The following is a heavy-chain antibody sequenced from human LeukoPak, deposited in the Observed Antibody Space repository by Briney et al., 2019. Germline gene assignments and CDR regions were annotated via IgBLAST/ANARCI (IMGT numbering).Heavy chain of an antibody. V-gene: IGHV3-53*04. CDR3: ARDRPPSYGSGSYSYYYGMDV. CDR2: IYSGGST. J-gene: IGHJ6*02. CDR1: GFTVSSNY. Sequence: PGGSLRLSCAASGFTVSSNYMSWVRQAPGKGLKWVSVIYSGGSTYYADSVKGRFTISRHNSKNTLYLQMNSLRAEDTAVYYCARDRPPSYGSGSYSYYYGMDVWGQGTTVTVSS. D-gene: IGHD3-10*01.